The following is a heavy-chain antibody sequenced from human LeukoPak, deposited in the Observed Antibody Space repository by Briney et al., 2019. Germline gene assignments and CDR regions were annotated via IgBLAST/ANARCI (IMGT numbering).Heavy chain of an antibody. V-gene: IGHV3-48*04. Sequence: GGSLRLSCAASGFPFSSYSMNWVRQAPGKGLEWVSYITSSGSAIYYADSVKGRFTISRDNAKNSLYLQMNSLRAEDTAVYYCASSGSYFDYWGQGTLVTVSS. J-gene: IGHJ4*02. CDR1: GFPFSSYS. CDR2: ITSSGSAI. D-gene: IGHD1-26*01. CDR3: ASSGSYFDY.